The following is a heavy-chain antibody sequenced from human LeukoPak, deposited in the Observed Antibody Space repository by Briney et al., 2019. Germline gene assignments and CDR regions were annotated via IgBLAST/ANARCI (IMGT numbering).Heavy chain of an antibody. CDR2: IYYSGST. J-gene: IGHJ4*02. Sequence: PSETLSLTCTVSGGSISSYYWSWIRQPPGKGLEWLGYIYYSGSTNYNPSLKSRVTISVDTSKNQFSLKLSSVTAADTAVYYCARGRYYDSSGYFHMYYFDYWGQGTLVTVSS. CDR3: ARGRYYDSSGYFHMYYFDY. CDR1: GGSISSYY. D-gene: IGHD3-22*01. V-gene: IGHV4-59*01.